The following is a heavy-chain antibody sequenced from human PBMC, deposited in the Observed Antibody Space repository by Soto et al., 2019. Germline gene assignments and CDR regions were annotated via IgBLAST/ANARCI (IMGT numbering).Heavy chain of an antibody. D-gene: IGHD3-3*01. J-gene: IGHJ5*02. CDR3: VTDTRGS. V-gene: IGHV3-15*07. CDR2: IKSKNDGETT. CDR1: GFTFYTAW. Sequence: EVQLVESGGDLVKPGGSLRLSCAASGFTFYTAWLNWVRQAPGKGLEWVGRIKSKNDGETTDYAAPVKGRFTISRDDSINTLYLQMNSLKTDDTAVYYCVTDTRGSWGQGTLVTVTS.